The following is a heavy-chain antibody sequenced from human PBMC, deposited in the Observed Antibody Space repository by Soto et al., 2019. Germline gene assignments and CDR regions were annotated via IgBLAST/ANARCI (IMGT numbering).Heavy chain of an antibody. D-gene: IGHD3-3*01. CDR1: GGSISSGGYS. CDR2: IYHSGST. J-gene: IGHJ5*02. CDR3: ARARYDFWSGYYSTNWFDP. Sequence: SETLSLTCAVSGGSISSGGYSWSWIRQPPGKGLEWIGYIYHSGSTYYNPSLKSRVTISVDRSKNQFSLKLSSVTAADTAVYYCARARYDFWSGYYSTNWFDPWGQGTLVTVSS. V-gene: IGHV4-30-2*01.